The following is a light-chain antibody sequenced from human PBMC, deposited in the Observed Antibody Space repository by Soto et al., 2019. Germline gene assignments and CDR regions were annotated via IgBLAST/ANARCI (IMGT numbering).Light chain of an antibody. J-gene: IGKJ5*01. CDR3: QQYYSYPIT. V-gene: IGKV1-5*01. CDR2: AAS. CDR1: QSISSW. Sequence: DIQMTQSPSTLSASVVDRVTITCLASQSISSWLAWYQQKPGKAPKLLIYAASTLQSGVPSRFSGSGSGTDFTLTISCLQSEDFATYYCQQYYSYPITFGQGTRLEIK.